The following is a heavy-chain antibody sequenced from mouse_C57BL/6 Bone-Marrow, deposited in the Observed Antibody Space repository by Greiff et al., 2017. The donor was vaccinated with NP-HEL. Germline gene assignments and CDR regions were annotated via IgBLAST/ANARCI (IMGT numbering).Heavy chain of an antibody. CDR2: IHPNIGST. J-gene: IGHJ4*01. CDR3: ANSNYGLGDY. CDR1: GYTFTSYW. D-gene: IGHD2-5*01. V-gene: IGHV1-64*01. Sequence: VQLQQSGAELVKPGASVKLSCKASGYTFTSYWMHWVKQRPGQGLEWIGMIHPNIGSTNYNEKFKSKATLTVDKSSSTAYMQLSSLTSEDSAVYYCANSNYGLGDYWGQGTSVTVSS.